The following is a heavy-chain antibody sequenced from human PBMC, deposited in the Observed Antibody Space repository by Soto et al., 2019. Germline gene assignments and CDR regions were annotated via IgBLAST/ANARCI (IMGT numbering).Heavy chain of an antibody. CDR2: MNPGSGDT. CDR1: GYTFTSNS. Sequence: GASVKVSCKASGYTFTSNSIGWVRQATGQGLEWMGWMNPGSGDTGYAQKFQGRVTMTRDISIATAYMELSSLRSDDTAIYYCARMATFGSLNWFDPWGQGTLVTVSS. CDR3: ARMATFGSLNWFDP. D-gene: IGHD3-16*01. V-gene: IGHV1-8*02. J-gene: IGHJ5*02.